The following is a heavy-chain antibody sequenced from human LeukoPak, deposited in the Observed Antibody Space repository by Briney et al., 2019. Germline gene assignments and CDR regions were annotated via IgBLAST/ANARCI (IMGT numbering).Heavy chain of an antibody. CDR1: GDSISTSY. CDR2: IFASGET. J-gene: IGHJ5*01. V-gene: IGHV4-4*07. Sequence: SETLSLTCTVSGDSISTSYWSWIRQPAGKRTEWIGRIFASGETNYNPSLESRVIMSRDTSNNQFFLRLTSVTAADTAVYYCARDRYTWHDRDWFDSWGQGTLVTVSS. D-gene: IGHD1-20*01. CDR3: ARDRYTWHDRDWFDS.